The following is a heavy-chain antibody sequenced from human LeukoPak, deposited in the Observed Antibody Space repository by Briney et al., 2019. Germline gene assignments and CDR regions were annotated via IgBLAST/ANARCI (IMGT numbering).Heavy chain of an antibody. J-gene: IGHJ6*03. D-gene: IGHD6-19*01. CDR2: MNPNSGNT. Sequence: GASVKVSCKASGYTFTSCDINWVRQATGQGLEWMGWMNPNSGNTGYALKFQGRVTITRNTSISTAYMELSSLRSEDTAVYYCARGGSSGWYGGYYYYYMDVWGKGTTVTVSS. CDR1: GYTFTSCD. V-gene: IGHV1-8*03. CDR3: ARGGSSGWYGGYYYYYMDV.